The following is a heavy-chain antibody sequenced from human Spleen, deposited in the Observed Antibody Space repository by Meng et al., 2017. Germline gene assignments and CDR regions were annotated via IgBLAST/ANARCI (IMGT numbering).Heavy chain of an antibody. CDR3: ERGSGLVLD. CDR1: GGSFSDYY. D-gene: IGHD4/OR15-4a*01. J-gene: IGHJ4*02. Sequence: SETLSLTCVVSGGSFSDYYWSWIRQPPGKGLEWIGEINHSGSTNYNPSLVSRATISVDTSKNQFSLKLTSVAAADTAVYCCERGSGLVLDWGQGTLVTVSS. CDR2: INHSGST. V-gene: IGHV4-34*01.